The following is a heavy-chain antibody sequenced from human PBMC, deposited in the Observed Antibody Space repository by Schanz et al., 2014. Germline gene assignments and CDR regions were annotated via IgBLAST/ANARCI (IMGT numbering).Heavy chain of an antibody. CDR3: ATVATAVAGRLDY. J-gene: IGHJ4*02. D-gene: IGHD6-19*01. CDR2: ISAYNGNT. CDR1: GYTFSGYG. V-gene: IGHV1-18*01. Sequence: QVQLVQSGAEVKKPGASVKVSCKASGYTFSGYGISWVRQAPGQGLEWMGWISAYNGNTNYAQKFQGRVTMTTDTSTSTAHMEVRSLRSDDTAVYYCATVATAVAGRLDYCAQGTLLTVSS.